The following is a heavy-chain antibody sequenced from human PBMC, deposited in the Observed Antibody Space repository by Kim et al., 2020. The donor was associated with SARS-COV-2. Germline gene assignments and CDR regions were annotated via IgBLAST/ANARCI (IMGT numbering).Heavy chain of an antibody. Sequence: GGSMRLSCAASGFTFSNYAMSWVRQAPGKGLEWVAAIIGSGASTYYTDSVKGRFTISRDNSKNTLYLQMNSLRAEDTAVYYCAKELTVASALTCDYWGQGTLVTVSS. CDR1: GFTFSNYA. V-gene: IGHV3-23*01. CDR3: AKELTVASALTCDY. J-gene: IGHJ4*02. D-gene: IGHD5-12*01. CDR2: IIGSGAST.